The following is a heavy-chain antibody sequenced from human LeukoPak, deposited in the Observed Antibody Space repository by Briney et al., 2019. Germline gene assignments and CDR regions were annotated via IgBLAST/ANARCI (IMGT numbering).Heavy chain of an antibody. CDR2: ISYDGSNK. J-gene: IGHJ3*02. CDR1: GFTVSSNY. D-gene: IGHD1-26*01. CDR3: AKDRGSYPPDAFDI. V-gene: IGHV3-30*18. Sequence: GGSLRLSCAASGFTVSSNYMSWVRQAPGKGLQWVAVISYDGSNKYYADSVKGRFTISRDNSKNTLYLQMNSLRAEDTAVYYCAKDRGSYPPDAFDIWGQGTMVTVSS.